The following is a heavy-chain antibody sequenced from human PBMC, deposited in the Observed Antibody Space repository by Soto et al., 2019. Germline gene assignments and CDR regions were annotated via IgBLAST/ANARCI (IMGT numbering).Heavy chain of an antibody. V-gene: IGHV3-7*01. J-gene: IGHJ3*02. CDR3: ARDLPYDYLYTFDI. CDR2: IKQDGSEK. Sequence: GGSLRLSCAASGFTFSSYWMSWVRQAPGKGLEWVANIKQDGSEKYYVDSVKGRFTISRDNAKNSLYLRMNSLRAEDTAVYYCARDLPYDYLYTFDIWGQGTMVTVSS. D-gene: IGHD5-12*01. CDR1: GFTFSSYW.